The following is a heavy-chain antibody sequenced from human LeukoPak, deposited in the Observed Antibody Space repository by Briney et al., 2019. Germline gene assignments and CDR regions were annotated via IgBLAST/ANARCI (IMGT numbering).Heavy chain of an antibody. D-gene: IGHD2-15*01. V-gene: IGHV1-18*01. Sequence: ASVKVSCKASGYTFTTYGISWVRQAPGQGLEWMGWISAYNGNTKYAQKVQGRVTMTRDTPTSTAYMELRSLTSDDTAVYYCASEREYASGGHCYAYWGQGTLVTVSS. J-gene: IGHJ4*02. CDR1: GYTFTTYG. CDR3: ASEREYASGGHCYAY. CDR2: ISAYNGNT.